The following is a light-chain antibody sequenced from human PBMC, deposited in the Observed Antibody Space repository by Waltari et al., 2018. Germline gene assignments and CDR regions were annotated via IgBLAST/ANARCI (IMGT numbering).Light chain of an antibody. CDR2: KTS. CDR1: QSSSEW. V-gene: IGKV1-5*03. J-gene: IGKJ4*01. CDR3: QQYNLYPLT. Sequence: DIQMTQSPSTMSASVGDRVTITCRASQSSSEWLAWYQQKPGKAPKLLIYKTSNLQSGVPSRFSGSGYGTEFTLTISSLQPDDFATYYCQQYNLYPLTFGGGTKVEIK.